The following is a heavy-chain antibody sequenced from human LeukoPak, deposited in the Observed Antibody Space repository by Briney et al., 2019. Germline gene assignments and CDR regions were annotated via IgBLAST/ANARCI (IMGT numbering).Heavy chain of an antibody. V-gene: IGHV3-74*01. Sequence: PGGSLRLSCVASGFTFSSYWMHWVRQDLRKGLVWVSRINGDGRNINYADSVRGRFTISRDNAKNTLYLQMNSLKTEDTAVYYCTTGHRYCSSTSCYPLDYWGQGTLVTVSS. CDR1: GFTFSSYW. D-gene: IGHD2-2*01. CDR2: INGDGRNI. J-gene: IGHJ4*02. CDR3: TTGHRYCSSTSCYPLDY.